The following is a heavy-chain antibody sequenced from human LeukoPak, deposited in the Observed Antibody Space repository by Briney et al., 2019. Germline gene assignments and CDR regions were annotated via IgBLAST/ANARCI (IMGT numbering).Heavy chain of an antibody. CDR1: GGTFSSYA. D-gene: IGHD4-17*01. Sequence: SVKVSCKASGGTFSSYAISWVRQAPGQGLEWMGRIIPILGIANYAQKFQGRVTITADKSTSTAYMELSSLRSEDTAVYYCARSTVDYGDYTKVRRINWFDPWGQGTLVTVSS. CDR2: IIPILGIA. J-gene: IGHJ5*02. V-gene: IGHV1-69*04. CDR3: ARSTVDYGDYTKVRRINWFDP.